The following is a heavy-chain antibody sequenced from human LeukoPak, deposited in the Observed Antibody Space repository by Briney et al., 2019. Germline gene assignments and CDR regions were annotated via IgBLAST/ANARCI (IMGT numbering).Heavy chain of an antibody. CDR2: SGTRSGTK. CDR3: LLQMTYGELSDPDF. Sequence: PGGSLRLSCAASGFTFSSSGMSWVRQAPGKGLEWVSSSGTRSGTKYYADSVMGRFTISRDSAMNSVSLQINSLRAEDTAVYYCLLQMTYGELSDPDFRGQGTLVTVSS. CDR1: GFTFSSSG. V-gene: IGHV3-21*01. D-gene: IGHD3-16*02. J-gene: IGHJ4*02.